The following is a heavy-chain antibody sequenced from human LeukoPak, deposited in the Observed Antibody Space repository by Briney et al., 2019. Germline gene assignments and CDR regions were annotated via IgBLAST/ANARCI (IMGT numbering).Heavy chain of an antibody. CDR1: GFTFSSYW. D-gene: IGHD3-3*01. CDR3: ARVSPYYDIWSGYYGSNYCYYDMDV. V-gene: IGHV3-74*01. CDR2: INNDGSST. J-gene: IGHJ6*02. Sequence: GGSLRLSCAASGFTFSSYWMHWVRQAPGKGLVWVSRINNDGSSTSYADSVKDRFTISRDNAKNTLYLQMNSLRAEDTAVYYCARVSPYYDIWSGYYGSNYCYYDMDVWGQGSTVTVSS.